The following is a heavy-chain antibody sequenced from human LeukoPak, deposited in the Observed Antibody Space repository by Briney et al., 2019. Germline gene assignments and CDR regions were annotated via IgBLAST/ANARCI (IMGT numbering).Heavy chain of an antibody. D-gene: IGHD5-24*01. CDR1: GFTFNNFG. CDR2: IGYDESKK. V-gene: IGHV3-30*02. Sequence: GGSLRLSCEASGFTFNNFGMHWVRQAPGKGLEWVAFIGYDESKKYYAESVKGRFTISRDSSNNTLHLQMNNLRADDTAVYYCTSGGWLQYDYWGQGTLVIVSS. CDR3: TSGGWLQYDY. J-gene: IGHJ4*02.